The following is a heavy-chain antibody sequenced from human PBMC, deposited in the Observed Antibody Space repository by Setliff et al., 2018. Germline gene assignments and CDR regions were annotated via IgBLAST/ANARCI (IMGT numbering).Heavy chain of an antibody. CDR3: ASGLNWLSSTEFDY. CDR2: IYYSGST. D-gene: IGHD1-20*01. Sequence: PSETLSLTCTVSGYSISSGYYWGWIRQPPGKGLEWIGCIYYSGSTYYNSSLKSRVTISLDTSKNQFSLKLTSVTAADTAVYYCASGLNWLSSTEFDYWGQGTLVTVSS. J-gene: IGHJ4*02. V-gene: IGHV4-38-2*02. CDR1: GYSISSGYY.